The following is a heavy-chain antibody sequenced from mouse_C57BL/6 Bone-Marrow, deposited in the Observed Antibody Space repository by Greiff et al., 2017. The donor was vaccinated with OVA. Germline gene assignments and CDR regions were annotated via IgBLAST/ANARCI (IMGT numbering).Heavy chain of an antibody. Sequence: VQLKQSGPELVKPGASVKISCKASGYSFTGYYMNWVKQSPEKSLEWIGEINPSTGGTTYNQKFKAKATLTVDKPSSPHYMQLKSLTSEDSAGYHCARETLRMWAYWGQGTLVTVSA. CDR1: GYSFTGYY. V-gene: IGHV1-42*01. CDR3: ARETLRMWAY. D-gene: IGHD1-1*01. CDR2: INPSTGGT. J-gene: IGHJ3*01.